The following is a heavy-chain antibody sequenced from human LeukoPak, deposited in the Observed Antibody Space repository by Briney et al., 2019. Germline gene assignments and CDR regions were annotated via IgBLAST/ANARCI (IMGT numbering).Heavy chain of an antibody. J-gene: IGHJ4*02. CDR3: AKDGGNFDY. D-gene: IGHD2-15*01. Sequence: GGSLRLSCATSGFTFSSYVMSWVRQAPGKGLEWVSAISGSGDSTFYADSVKGRFTISRDNSKNTLYLQMNSLRAEDTAVYYCAKDGGNFDYWGQGTLVTVSS. CDR1: GFTFSSYV. CDR2: ISGSGDST. V-gene: IGHV3-23*01.